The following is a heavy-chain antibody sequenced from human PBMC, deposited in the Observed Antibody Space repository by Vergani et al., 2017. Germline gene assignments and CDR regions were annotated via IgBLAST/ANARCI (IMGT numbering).Heavy chain of an antibody. D-gene: IGHD3-16*01. V-gene: IGHV4-31*11. CDR1: GGSISSGGYY. Sequence: QVQLQESGPGLVKPSETLSLTCAVSGGSISSGGYYWSWIRQHPGKGLEWIGYIYYSGSTYYNPSLKSRVTISVDTSKNQFSLKLSSVTAADTAVYYCAREVVGGSYCDYWGQGTLVTVSS. CDR2: IYYSGST. J-gene: IGHJ4*02. CDR3: AREVVGGSYCDY.